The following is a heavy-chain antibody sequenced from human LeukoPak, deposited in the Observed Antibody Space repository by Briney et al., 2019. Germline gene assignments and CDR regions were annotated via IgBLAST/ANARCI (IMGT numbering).Heavy chain of an antibody. CDR3: ARGPGWNSGSPRYSDY. D-gene: IGHD1-26*01. CDR2: INWNGGSI. V-gene: IGHV3-20*04. Sequence: GGSLRLSCAASGFTFDDYAMSWVRQAPGKGLEWVSGINWNGGSIGYGDSVRGRITISRDNAKNSLYLQMDSLRAEDTALYYCARGPGWNSGSPRYSDYWGQGTLVTVSS. CDR1: GFTFDDYA. J-gene: IGHJ4*02.